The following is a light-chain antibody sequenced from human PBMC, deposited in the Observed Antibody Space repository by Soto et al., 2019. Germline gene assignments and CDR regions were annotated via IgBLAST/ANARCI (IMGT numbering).Light chain of an antibody. CDR1: QAVPNN. CDR3: QQVKSYPRT. J-gene: IGKJ4*01. Sequence: DIHLTQSPSFLSASVGDRVTITCRPSQAVPNNMAWYQQKPGKPPKLLIYEESTLHSGVPSRFSVRKSGTQFTLTIDSLQPEDFPTYYCQQVKSYPRTFGGGTKVEIK. V-gene: IGKV1-9*01. CDR2: EES.